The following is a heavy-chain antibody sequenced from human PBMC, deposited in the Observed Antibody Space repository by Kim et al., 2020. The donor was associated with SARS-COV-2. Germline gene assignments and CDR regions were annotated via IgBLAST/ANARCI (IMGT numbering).Heavy chain of an antibody. CDR3: AGIVGIAAADDAFDI. D-gene: IGHD6-13*01. V-gene: IGHV4-34*01. Sequence: SETLSLTCAVYGGSFSGYYWSWIRQPPGKGLEWIGEINHSGSTNYNPSLKSRVTISVDTSKNQFSLKLSSVTAADTAVYYCAGIVGIAAADDAFDIWGQGTMVTVSS. CDR1: GGSFSGYY. CDR2: INHSGST. J-gene: IGHJ3*02.